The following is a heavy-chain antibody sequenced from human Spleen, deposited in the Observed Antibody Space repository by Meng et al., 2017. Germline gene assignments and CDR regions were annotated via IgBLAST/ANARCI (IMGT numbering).Heavy chain of an antibody. J-gene: IGHJ4*02. CDR2: IHPSGNA. Sequence: QVHLLQSGPEVKKPGASVRVSCKASGYTFGSYGICWVRQAPGQGLEWMGWIHPSGNANYAQKFQGRVTMTTDTSTTTAYMELRSLRSDDSALYYCVKHSSDWSLDSWGRGTLVTVSS. D-gene: IGHD6-19*01. CDR3: VKHSSDWSLDS. V-gene: IGHV1-18*01. CDR1: GYTFGSYG.